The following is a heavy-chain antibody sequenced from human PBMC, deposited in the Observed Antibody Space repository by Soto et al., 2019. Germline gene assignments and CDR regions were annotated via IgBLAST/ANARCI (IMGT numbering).Heavy chain of an antibody. CDR3: ARAEVDMPTP. Sequence: EMYLVDSGGGLVQPGGSLRLSCAASGFSVTANYMIWVRQAPGKGLEFVSVIWTNGGTLYAGSVKGRFILSRDNSMNTVYLQMNSLRVEDTAVYYCARAEVDMPTPWGQGTLVTVSS. CDR1: GFSVTANY. CDR2: IWTNGGT. J-gene: IGHJ5*02. D-gene: IGHD2-15*01. V-gene: IGHV3-66*01.